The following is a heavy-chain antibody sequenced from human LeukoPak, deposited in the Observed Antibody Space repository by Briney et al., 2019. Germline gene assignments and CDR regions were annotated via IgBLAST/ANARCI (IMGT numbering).Heavy chain of an antibody. CDR2: INPNSGGT. D-gene: IGHD5-12*01. J-gene: IGHJ3*02. CDR3: ARVFSGYDFCAFDI. V-gene: IGHV1-2*02. CDR1: GYTFTGYY. Sequence: GASVTVSCKASGYTFTGYYMHWVRQAPGQGLEWMGWINPNSGGTTYAQKFQGRVTMTRDTSISTAYMELSRLRSDDTAVYYCARVFSGYDFCAFDIWGQGTMVTVSS.